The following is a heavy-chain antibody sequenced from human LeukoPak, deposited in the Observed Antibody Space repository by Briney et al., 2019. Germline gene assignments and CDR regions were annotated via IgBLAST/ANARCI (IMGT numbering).Heavy chain of an antibody. V-gene: IGHV4-59*01. CDR2: IYYSGST. J-gene: IGHJ4*02. CDR3: AIYIQCFDF. D-gene: IGHD5/OR15-5a*01. CDR1: GGSISSYF. Sequence: ETLSLTCTVSGGSISSYFWRWIRQPPGKGLEWIGYIYYSGSTNYNPSLKSRVTISVDTSKNQFSLKLSSVTGADRAVYYCAIYIQCFDFWGQGTMVTVSS.